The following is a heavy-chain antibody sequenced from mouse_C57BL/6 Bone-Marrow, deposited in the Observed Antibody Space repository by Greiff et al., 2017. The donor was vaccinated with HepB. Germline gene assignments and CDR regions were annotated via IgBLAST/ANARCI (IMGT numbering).Heavy chain of an antibody. CDR3: ARVHYGSSYNFDY. D-gene: IGHD1-1*01. J-gene: IGHJ2*01. CDR1: GFNIKDYY. V-gene: IGHV14-1*01. CDR2: IDPEDGGT. Sequence: VQLKESGAELVRPGASVKLSCTASGFNIKDYYMHWVKQRPEQGLEWIGRIDPEDGGTEYAPKFQGKATMTADTSSNTAYLQLSSLTSEDSAVYYCARVHYGSSYNFDYWGQGTTLTVSS.